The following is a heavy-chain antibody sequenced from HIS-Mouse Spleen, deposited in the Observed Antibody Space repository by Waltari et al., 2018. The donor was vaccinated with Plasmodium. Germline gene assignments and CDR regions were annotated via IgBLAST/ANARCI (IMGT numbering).Heavy chain of an antibody. D-gene: IGHD6-13*01. V-gene: IGHV3-7*01. CDR3: ASSWYWYFDL. CDR2: IKQDGSEK. J-gene: IGHJ2*01. CDR1: GFPFSGYW. Sequence: EVQLVESGGGLVQPGGSLVISCAASGFPFSGYWRSWARQAPGKGLEWVANIKQDGSEKYYVDSVKGRFTISRDNAKNSLYLQMNSLRAEDTAVYYCASSWYWYFDLWGRGTLVTVSS.